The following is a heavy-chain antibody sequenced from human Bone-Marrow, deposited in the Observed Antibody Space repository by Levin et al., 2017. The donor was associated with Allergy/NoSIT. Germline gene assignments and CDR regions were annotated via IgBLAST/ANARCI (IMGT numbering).Heavy chain of an antibody. D-gene: IGHD2-8*01. CDR2: INHSGST. V-gene: IGHV4-34*01. CDR3: ARVGSDCTNGVCYTYALDY. CDR1: GGSFSGYY. Sequence: SETLSLTCAVYGGSFSGYYWSWIRQPPGKGLEWIGEINHSGSTNYNPSLKSRVTISVDTSKNQFSLKLSSVTAADTAVYYCARVGSDCTNGVCYTYALDYWGQGTLVTVSS. J-gene: IGHJ4*02.